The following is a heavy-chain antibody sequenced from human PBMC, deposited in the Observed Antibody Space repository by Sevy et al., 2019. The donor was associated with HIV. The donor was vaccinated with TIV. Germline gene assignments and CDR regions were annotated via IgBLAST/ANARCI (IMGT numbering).Heavy chain of an antibody. J-gene: IGHJ4*02. D-gene: IGHD2-15*01. CDR3: ARAFCTSGRCYSLAY. Sequence: ASVKVSCKVSGYTFSIYRITWVRQAPGQGLEWMGWMSPHTGDPKFAENFQDRVTMSTATSTATAYMELSSLRSDDTAVYYCARAFCTSGRCYSLAYWGQGTLVTVSS. V-gene: IGHV1-18*01. CDR1: GYTFSIYR. CDR2: MSPHTGDP.